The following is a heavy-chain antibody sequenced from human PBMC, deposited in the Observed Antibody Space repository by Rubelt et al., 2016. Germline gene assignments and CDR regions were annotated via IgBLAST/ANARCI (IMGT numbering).Heavy chain of an antibody. CDR2: IWQDGSGQ. CDR3: ARGRYYSDVDYYFDY. J-gene: IGHJ4*02. Sequence: EVQLVESGGGLVQPGGSLRLSCATSGFTFSDYWMHWVRQAPGKGLEWVANIWQDGSGQSYMDSVKGRFIISKDDAKNSLDLQMNSLRAEDTAVYYCARGRYYSDVDYYFDYWGQGTLVTVSS. V-gene: IGHV3-7*01. D-gene: IGHD3-22*01. CDR1: GFTFSDYW.